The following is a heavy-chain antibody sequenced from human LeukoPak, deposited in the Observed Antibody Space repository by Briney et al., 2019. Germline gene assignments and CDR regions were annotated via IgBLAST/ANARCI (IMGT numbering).Heavy chain of an antibody. V-gene: IGHV4-39*07. CDR3: ARLPDYYSRHGAPG. Sequence: PSETLSLTCTVSGGSISSSSYYWGWIRQPPGKGLEWIGSIYYSGSTYYNPSLKSRVTISVGTSKNQFSLKLSSVTAADTAVYYCARLPDYYSRHGAPGWGQGTLVTVSS. CDR2: IYYSGST. D-gene: IGHD3-10*01. J-gene: IGHJ4*02. CDR1: GGSISSSSYY.